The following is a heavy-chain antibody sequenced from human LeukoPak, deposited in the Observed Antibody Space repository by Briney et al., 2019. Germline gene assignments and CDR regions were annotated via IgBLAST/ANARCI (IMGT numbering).Heavy chain of an antibody. CDR2: ISTSGRTI. D-gene: IGHD6-6*01. CDR1: GFTFSDYY. Sequence: GGSLRLSCAATGFTFSDYYMSWNRQAPGKGLEWVSYISTSGRTIYYADSVKGRFTISRDNAKNSLYLQMNSLRAEDTAVYYCARSLSRGSSSAGYFDYWGQGTLVTVSS. V-gene: IGHV3-11*04. CDR3: ARSLSRGSSSAGYFDY. J-gene: IGHJ4*02.